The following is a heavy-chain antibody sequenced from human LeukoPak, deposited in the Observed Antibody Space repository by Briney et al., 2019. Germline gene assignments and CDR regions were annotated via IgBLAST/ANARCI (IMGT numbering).Heavy chain of an antibody. CDR3: VKGYCGSISCYGDY. V-gene: IGHV3-64D*09. CDR2: ISSNGGST. D-gene: IGHD2-2*01. Sequence: TGGSLRLSCSASGFTFSSYAMHWVRQAPGKGLEYVSAISSNGGSTYYADSMKGRFTISRDNSKNTLYLQMSSLRAEDTAVYYCVKGYCGSISCYGDYWGQGTLVTVSS. CDR1: GFTFSSYA. J-gene: IGHJ4*02.